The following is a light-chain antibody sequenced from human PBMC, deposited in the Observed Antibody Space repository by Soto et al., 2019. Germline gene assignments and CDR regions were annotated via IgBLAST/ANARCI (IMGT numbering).Light chain of an antibody. CDR3: QNYNSYSRFT. V-gene: IGKV1-27*01. CDR1: QGISNH. Sequence: DIQMTQSPSSLSASVGDRVTITCRASQGISNHLAWYQQKPGKAPRLLISGASTLQSGVPSRYSGSGSGTDFTLTISSLQPEDLATYYCQNYNSYSRFTFGPGTKVDL. CDR2: GAS. J-gene: IGKJ3*01.